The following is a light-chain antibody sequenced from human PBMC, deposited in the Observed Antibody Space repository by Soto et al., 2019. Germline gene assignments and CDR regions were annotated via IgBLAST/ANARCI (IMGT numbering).Light chain of an antibody. CDR3: QQYKSYPLT. J-gene: IGKJ4*01. V-gene: IGKV1-16*02. CDR2: AAS. CDR1: QDISNH. Sequence: DIQMTQSPSSLSASVGDSVTITCRASQDISNHLVWFQQKPGKAPKSLIYAASRLQGGVPSKFSGSGCGTDFTLAIGSLQPEDFATYYCQQYKSYPLTFGGGTRVEIK.